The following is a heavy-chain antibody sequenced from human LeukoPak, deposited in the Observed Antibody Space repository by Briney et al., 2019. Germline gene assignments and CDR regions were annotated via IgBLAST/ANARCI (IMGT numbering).Heavy chain of an antibody. V-gene: IGHV3-30*02. CDR2: IRYDGTNT. CDR1: GFTFSSYG. Sequence: GGSLRLSCAASGFTFSSYGMHWVHQAPGKGLEWVAFIRYDGTNTYYADSVKGRFTISRDNSKNTLYLQMNSLRAEDTAVYYCEAYCGGDCYSGFDYWGQGTLVTVSS. CDR3: EAYCGGDCYSGFDY. J-gene: IGHJ4*02. D-gene: IGHD2-21*02.